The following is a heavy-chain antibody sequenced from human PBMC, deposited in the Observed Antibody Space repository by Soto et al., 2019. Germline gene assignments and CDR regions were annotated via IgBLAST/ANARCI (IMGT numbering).Heavy chain of an antibody. CDR1: GFTFSSYW. V-gene: IGHV3-7*01. CDR3: ARAREAAADNWFDP. CDR2: IKQDGSEK. D-gene: IGHD6-13*01. Sequence: QPGGSLRLSCAASGFTFSSYWMSWVRQAPGKGLEWVANIKQDGSEKYYVDSVKGRFTISRDNAKNSLYLQMNSLRAEDTAVYYCARAREAAADNWFDPWGQGTLVTVSA. J-gene: IGHJ5*02.